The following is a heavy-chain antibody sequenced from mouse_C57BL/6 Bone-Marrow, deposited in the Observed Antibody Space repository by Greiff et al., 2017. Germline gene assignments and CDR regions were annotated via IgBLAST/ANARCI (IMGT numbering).Heavy chain of an antibody. Sequence: VQLQQPGAELVKPGASVKMSCKASGYTFTTYPIEWMKQNHGKSLEWIGNFHPYNDDTKYNEKFKGKATLTVEKSSSTVYLQLSRLTSDDSAVYYGARGDYYGGYYFDYWGQGTTLTVSS. V-gene: IGHV1-47*01. D-gene: IGHD1-1*01. CDR2: FHPYNDDT. CDR3: ARGDYYGGYYFDY. J-gene: IGHJ2*01. CDR1: GYTFTTYP.